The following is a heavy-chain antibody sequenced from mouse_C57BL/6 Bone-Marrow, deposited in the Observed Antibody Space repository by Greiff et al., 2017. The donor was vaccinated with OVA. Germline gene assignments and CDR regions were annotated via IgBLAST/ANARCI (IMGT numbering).Heavy chain of an antibody. Sequence: VMLVESGAELVRPGASVKLSCKASGYTFTDYYINWVKQRPGQGLEWIARIYPGSGNTYYNEKFKGKATLTAEKSSSTAYMQLSSLTSEDSAVYFCARKLRLHYAMDYWGQGTSVTVSA. V-gene: IGHV1-76*01. J-gene: IGHJ4*01. D-gene: IGHD3-2*02. CDR1: GYTFTDYY. CDR2: IYPGSGNT. CDR3: ARKLRLHYAMDY.